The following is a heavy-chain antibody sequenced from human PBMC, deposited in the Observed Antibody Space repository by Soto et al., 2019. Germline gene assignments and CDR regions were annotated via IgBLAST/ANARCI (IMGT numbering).Heavy chain of an antibody. CDR1: GFTFSSYA. CDR2: ISGSGGST. V-gene: IGHV3-23*01. CDR3: AKGSSGWYERFDY. Sequence: EVQPLESGGGLVQPGGSLRLSFAASGFTFSSYAMSWVRQAPGKGLEWVSAISGSGGSTYYADSVKGRFTISRDNSKNTLYLQMNSLRAEDTAVYYCAKGSSGWYERFDYWGQGTLVTVSS. D-gene: IGHD6-19*01. J-gene: IGHJ4*02.